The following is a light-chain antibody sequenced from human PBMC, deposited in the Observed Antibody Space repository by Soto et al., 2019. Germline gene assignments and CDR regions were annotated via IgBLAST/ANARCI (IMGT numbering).Light chain of an antibody. Sequence: QSALTQPHSASGTPGRRVTISCSGSSSNIGTSSVHWFQQLPGTAPKLLISTTNQRPSGVPERFSGSKSGTSASLAISGLQSEDEADYYCAAWDDSLNGHVFGTGTKVPS. J-gene: IGLJ1*01. V-gene: IGLV1-44*01. CDR2: TTN. CDR1: SSNIGTSS. CDR3: AAWDDSLNGHV.